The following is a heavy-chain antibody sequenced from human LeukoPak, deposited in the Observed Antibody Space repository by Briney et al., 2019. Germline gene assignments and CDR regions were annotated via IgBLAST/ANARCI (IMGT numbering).Heavy chain of an antibody. CDR3: ATGIGITGTKDY. Sequence: ASVKVSYKVSGYTLTELSMHWVRQAPGKGLEWMGGFDPEDGETIYAQKFQGRVTMTEDTSTDTAYMELSSLRSEDTAVYYCATGIGITGTKDYWGQGTLVTVSS. J-gene: IGHJ4*02. CDR1: GYTLTELS. CDR2: FDPEDGET. D-gene: IGHD1-7*01. V-gene: IGHV1-24*01.